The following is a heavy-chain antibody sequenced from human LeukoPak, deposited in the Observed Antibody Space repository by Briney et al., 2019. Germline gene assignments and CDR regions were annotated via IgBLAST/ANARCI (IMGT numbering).Heavy chain of an antibody. J-gene: IGHJ5*02. V-gene: IGHV1-69*05. CDR2: IIPIFGTP. D-gene: IGHD6-13*01. CDR3: ARTPEQQLEGSWFDP. Sequence: SVKVSCKASGGTFSSYAISWVRQAPGQGLEWMGGIIPIFGTPNYAQKFQGRVTITTDESTSTAYMELNSLRSEDTAVYYCARTPEQQLEGSWFDPWGQGTLVTVSS. CDR1: GGTFSSYA.